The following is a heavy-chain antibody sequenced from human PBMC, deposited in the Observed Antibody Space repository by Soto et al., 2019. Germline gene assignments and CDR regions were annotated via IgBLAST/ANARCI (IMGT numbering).Heavy chain of an antibody. D-gene: IGHD2-2*02. J-gene: IGHJ6*02. CDR3: ARQVVPAAIPGVPYYYGMDV. Sequence: SETLSLTCTVSGGSISSGDYYWSWIRQPPGKGQEWIGYIYYSGSTYYNPSLKSRVTISVDTSKNQFSLKLSSVTAADTAVYYCARQVVPAAIPGVPYYYGMDVWGQGTTVTVSS. CDR1: GGSISSGDYY. CDR2: IYYSGST. V-gene: IGHV4-30-4*01.